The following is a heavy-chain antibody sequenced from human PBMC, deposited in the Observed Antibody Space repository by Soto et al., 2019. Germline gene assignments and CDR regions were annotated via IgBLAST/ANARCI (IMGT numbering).Heavy chain of an antibody. D-gene: IGHD6-6*01. Sequence: VKFSCKASGGTFSSYAISWVRQAPGQGLEWMGGIIPIFGTANYAQKFQGRVTITADESTSTAYMELSSLRSEDTAVYYCARVVDPIAARPDAFDIWGQGTMVTVSS. CDR1: GGTFSSYA. CDR3: ARVVDPIAARPDAFDI. CDR2: IIPIFGTA. J-gene: IGHJ3*02. V-gene: IGHV1-69*13.